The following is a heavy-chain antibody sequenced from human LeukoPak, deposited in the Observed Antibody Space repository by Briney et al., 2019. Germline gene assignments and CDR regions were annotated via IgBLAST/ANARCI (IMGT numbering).Heavy chain of an antibody. V-gene: IGHV4-39*07. D-gene: IGHD2-2*01. J-gene: IGHJ4*02. Sequence: SSETLSLTCSVSGGPIRSTTYYWGWIRQPPGKGLEWIASLHHSGRGYSNPSLQSRISISVDTSKNQFSLKLSSVTAADTAIYYCTRVNILLVPASNFDYWGQGTLVTVSS. CDR3: TRVNILLVPASNFDY. CDR1: GGPIRSTTYY. CDR2: LHHSGRG.